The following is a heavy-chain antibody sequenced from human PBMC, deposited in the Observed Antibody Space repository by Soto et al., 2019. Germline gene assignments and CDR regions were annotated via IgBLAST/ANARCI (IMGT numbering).Heavy chain of an antibody. CDR3: ARESSSIVVVVAGAPDY. J-gene: IGHJ4*02. CDR2: ISAYNGNT. CDR1: GYTFTSYG. Sequence: QVQLVQSGAEVKKPGASVKVSCKASGYTFTSYGIGWVRQAPGQGLEWMGWISAYNGNTNYAQKLQGRVTMTTDTSTSTAYMELRSLRSDDTAVYYCARESSSIVVVVAGAPDYWGQGTLVTVSS. V-gene: IGHV1-18*01. D-gene: IGHD2-15*01.